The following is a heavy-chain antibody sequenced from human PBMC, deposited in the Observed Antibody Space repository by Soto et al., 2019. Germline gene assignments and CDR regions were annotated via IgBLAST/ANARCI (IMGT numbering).Heavy chain of an antibody. J-gene: IGHJ3*02. V-gene: IGHV6-1*01. D-gene: IGHD2-2*01. CDR1: GDSVSSNSAA. Sequence: QVQLQQSGPGLVKPSQTLSLTCAISGDSVSSNSAAWSWIRQSPSRGLEWLGRTYYRSKWYNDYAVSVKSRITINPDTSKNQFSLQLNSVTPEDTAVYYCARDVVVVAAEIYLGDAFDIWGQGTMVTVSS. CDR3: ARDVVVVAAEIYLGDAFDI. CDR2: TYYRSKWYN.